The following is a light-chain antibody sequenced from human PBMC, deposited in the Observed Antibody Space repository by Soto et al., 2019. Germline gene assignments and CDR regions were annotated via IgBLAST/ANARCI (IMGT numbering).Light chain of an antibody. J-gene: IGKJ1*01. V-gene: IGKV3-20*01. CDR3: QQYGGSPRT. Sequence: EIVLTQSPGTLSLSPGERATLSCRASQSVSTDFLAWYQQKPGQAPRLLIYGASNRATGIPVRFSGSGSGTDFTLTISRLEPEDFAVYYCQQYGGSPRTFGQGTKVEIK. CDR1: QSVSTDF. CDR2: GAS.